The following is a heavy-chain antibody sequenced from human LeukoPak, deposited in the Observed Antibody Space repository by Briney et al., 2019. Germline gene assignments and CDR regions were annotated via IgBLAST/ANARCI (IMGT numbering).Heavy chain of an antibody. CDR3: ARNDSGSYWGGFDY. CDR2: INPNSGGA. D-gene: IGHD1-26*01. CDR1: GYTFTGYY. Sequence: ASVKVSCKASGYTFTGYYMHWVRQAPGQGLEWMGWINPNSGGANFAQKFQGRVTMTRDTSISTAYMELSRLTSDDTAVYYCARNDSGSYWGGFDYWGQGTLVTVSS. V-gene: IGHV1-2*02. J-gene: IGHJ4*02.